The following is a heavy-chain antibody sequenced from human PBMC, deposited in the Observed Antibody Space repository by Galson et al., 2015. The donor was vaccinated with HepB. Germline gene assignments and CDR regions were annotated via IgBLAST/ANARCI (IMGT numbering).Heavy chain of an antibody. J-gene: IGHJ3*02. CDR3: ARGDYGGNPSGDAGNAFDI. Sequence: SLRLSCAASGFIFKNYGMHWVRQAPGKGLEWVAIIWYDGSNKYYVDSVKGRFTLSRDNSKNTLYLQMTSLRAEDTAFYYCARGDYGGNPSGDAGNAFDIWGQGTMVTVSS. D-gene: IGHD4-23*01. CDR1: GFIFKNYG. V-gene: IGHV3-33*01. CDR2: IWYDGSNK.